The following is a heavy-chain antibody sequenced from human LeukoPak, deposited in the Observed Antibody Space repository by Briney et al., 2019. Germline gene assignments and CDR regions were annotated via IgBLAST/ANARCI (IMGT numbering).Heavy chain of an antibody. J-gene: IGHJ4*02. CDR2: ISGSGGST. Sequence: GGSLRLSCAASGFTFSSYAMSWVRQAPGKGLEWVSAISGSGGSTYYADSVKGRFTISRDNSKNTLYLQMNSLRAEDTAVYYCAKDDWWMGYCSGGSCYPLGYWGQGTPVTVSP. CDR3: AKDDWWMGYCSGGSCYPLGY. V-gene: IGHV3-23*01. D-gene: IGHD2-15*01. CDR1: GFTFSSYA.